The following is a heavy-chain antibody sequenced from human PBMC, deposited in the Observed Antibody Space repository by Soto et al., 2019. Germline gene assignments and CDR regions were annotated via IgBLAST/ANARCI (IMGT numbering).Heavy chain of an antibody. CDR3: AKEGTSGLYYFDY. CDR2: ISGSGGSP. D-gene: IGHD6-19*01. CDR1: GFTFSNYA. Sequence: GGSLRLSCAASGFTFSNYAMNWVRQAPGKGLEWVSTISGSGGSPYYADSVKGRFTISRYNSKNTLYLQMNSLRAGDSAIYYCAKEGTSGLYYFDYWGQGTLVTVSS. V-gene: IGHV3-23*01. J-gene: IGHJ4*02.